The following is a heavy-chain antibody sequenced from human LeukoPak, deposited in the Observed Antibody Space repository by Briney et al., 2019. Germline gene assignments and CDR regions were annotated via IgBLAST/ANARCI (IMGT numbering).Heavy chain of an antibody. D-gene: IGHD4-17*01. CDR1: GYTFTSYG. CDR3: ASCYGALPRAFDI. Sequence: GASVKVSCKASGYTFTSYGISWVRQAPGQGLEWMGWISAYNGNTNYAQKLQGRVTMTTDTSTSTAYMELRSLRSDDTAACYCASCYGALPRAFDIWGQGTMVTVSS. V-gene: IGHV1-18*01. J-gene: IGHJ3*02. CDR2: ISAYNGNT.